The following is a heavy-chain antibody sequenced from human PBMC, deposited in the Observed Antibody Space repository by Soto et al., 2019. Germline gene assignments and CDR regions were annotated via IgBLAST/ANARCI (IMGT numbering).Heavy chain of an antibody. Sequence: QVHLVQSGAEVKKPGASVKVSCKASGYPFTSYYMHWVRQAPGQGLEWMGMFNPTGGYTNYAQKFQGRVTMTSDTSTSTVDMEMSSLRSEDTAVYYCARGGTVAANFDYWGQGTLVTVSS. V-gene: IGHV1-46*01. CDR3: ARGGTVAANFDY. CDR2: FNPTGGYT. D-gene: IGHD6-19*01. J-gene: IGHJ4*02. CDR1: GYPFTSYY.